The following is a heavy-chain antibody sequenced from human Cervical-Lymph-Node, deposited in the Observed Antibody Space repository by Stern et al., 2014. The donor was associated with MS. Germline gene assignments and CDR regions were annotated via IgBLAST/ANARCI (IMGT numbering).Heavy chain of an antibody. CDR3: ANNIVATQDFDY. Sequence: VQLVESGGDLVQPGGSLRLSCAASGFTFSSYAMSWVRQAPGKGLEWVSAISGSGGSTYYADSVKGRFTISRDNSKNTLYLQMNSLRAEDTAVYYCANNIVATQDFDYWGQGTLVTVSS. V-gene: IGHV3-23*04. D-gene: IGHD5-12*01. CDR2: ISGSGGST. CDR1: GFTFSSYA. J-gene: IGHJ4*02.